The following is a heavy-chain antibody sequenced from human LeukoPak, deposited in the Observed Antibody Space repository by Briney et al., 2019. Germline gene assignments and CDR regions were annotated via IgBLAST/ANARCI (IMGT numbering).Heavy chain of an antibody. CDR1: EFSLGDYE. V-gene: IGHV3-48*03. D-gene: IGHD3-9*01. Sequence: PGGSLRFSCTASEFSLGDYEIHWVRQAPGKGLEWLSYISSSGLYIHYADSVKGRFNVSRDNGKEEVSLQMKSLRADDTAVYYCATAHGLRYFMDVWGKGTTVTVSS. J-gene: IGHJ6*03. CDR2: ISSSGLYI. CDR3: ATAHGLRYFMDV.